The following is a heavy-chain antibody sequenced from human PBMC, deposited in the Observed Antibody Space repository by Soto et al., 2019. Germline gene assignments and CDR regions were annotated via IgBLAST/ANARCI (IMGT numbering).Heavy chain of an antibody. Sequence: SETLSLTCGVSGGSLSQYSWTWIRQPPGKGLEWIGEISQSGGAKYSPFLKSRVTISMDTSRTEFSLKLRSVTAADSAVYYCARRGYGPGFPYYYGMDVWGQGTTVTVSS. D-gene: IGHD3-10*01. CDR1: GGSLSQYS. J-gene: IGHJ6*02. CDR2: ISQSGGA. CDR3: ARRGYGPGFPYYYGMDV. V-gene: IGHV4-34*01.